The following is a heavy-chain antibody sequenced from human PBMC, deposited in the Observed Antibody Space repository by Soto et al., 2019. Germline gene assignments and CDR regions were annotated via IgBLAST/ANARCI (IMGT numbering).Heavy chain of an antibody. D-gene: IGHD3-3*01. CDR1: GFTFSNAW. CDR3: TTRNPPKFWSGYYYYYYGMDV. Sequence: GGSLRLSCAASGFTFSNAWMNWVRQAPGKGLEWVGRIKSKTDGGTTDYAAPVKGRFTISRDDSKNTLYLQMNSLKTEDTAVYYCTTRNPPKFWSGYYYYYYGMDVWGQGTTVTVSS. V-gene: IGHV3-15*07. J-gene: IGHJ6*02. CDR2: IKSKTDGGTT.